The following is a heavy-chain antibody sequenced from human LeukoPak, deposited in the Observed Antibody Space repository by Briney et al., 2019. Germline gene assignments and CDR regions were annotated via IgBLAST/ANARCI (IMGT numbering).Heavy chain of an antibody. D-gene: IGHD4-17*01. CDR1: GGSISSSSYY. CDR3: ARHGGADYGDYVEAFDI. V-gene: IGHV4-39*01. Sequence: SETLPLTCTVSGGSISSSSYYWGWIRQPPGKGLEWIGSIYYSGSTYYNPSLKSRVTISVDTSKNQFSLKLSSVTAADTAVYYCARHGGADYGDYVEAFDIWGQGTMVTVSS. CDR2: IYYSGST. J-gene: IGHJ3*02.